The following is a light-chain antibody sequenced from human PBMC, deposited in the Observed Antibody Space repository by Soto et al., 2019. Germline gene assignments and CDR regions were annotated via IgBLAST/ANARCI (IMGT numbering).Light chain of an antibody. V-gene: IGLV2-11*01. CDR3: CSYADNYSWV. Sequence: QSALPQPRSVSGSPGPSVTISCTGTGSDVGGYNYVTWYQQHPGKAPKLMIYDVTTRPSRVPDRLSGSKSGNTASLTISGLQAEDEADYYCCSYADNYSWVFGGGTKVTVL. CDR2: DVT. J-gene: IGLJ3*02. CDR1: GSDVGGYNY.